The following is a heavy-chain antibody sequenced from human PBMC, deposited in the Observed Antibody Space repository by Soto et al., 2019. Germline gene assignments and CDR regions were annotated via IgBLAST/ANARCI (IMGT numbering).Heavy chain of an antibody. CDR1: GFTFNNYG. CDR2: ISNDGDDE. J-gene: IGHJ4*02. CDR3: AKEGIELWSAFDY. Sequence: QVQLVESGGGVVQPGRSPRLSCAASGFTFNNYGIHWVRQAPGKGLEWVAVISNDGDDEYYADSVKGRFTISRDNSRNTLYLQMNSLRPEDTAIYYCAKEGIELWSAFDYWGQGTLVTVSS. V-gene: IGHV3-30*18. D-gene: IGHD3-10*01.